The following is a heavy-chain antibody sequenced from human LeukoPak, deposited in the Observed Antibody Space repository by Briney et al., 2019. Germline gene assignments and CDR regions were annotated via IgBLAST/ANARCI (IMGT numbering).Heavy chain of an antibody. D-gene: IGHD6-13*01. J-gene: IGHJ4*02. V-gene: IGHV3-74*01. Sequence: GSLRLSCAASGFTFSNYWMHWVRQAPGKGLGWVSRINPDGDSTRYADSVNGRFTISRDNAKNTLYLQMNGLRDEDTAVYYCARGLAAAGNSFDYWGQGTLVTVSS. CDR1: GFTFSNYW. CDR2: INPDGDST. CDR3: ARGLAAAGNSFDY.